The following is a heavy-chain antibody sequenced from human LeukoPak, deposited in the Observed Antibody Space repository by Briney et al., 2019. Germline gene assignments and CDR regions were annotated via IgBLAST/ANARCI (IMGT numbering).Heavy chain of an antibody. CDR2: TYYSGST. J-gene: IGHJ4*02. V-gene: IGHV4-59*01. Sequence: SETLSLTCTVSGGSISSYYWSWIRQPPGKGLEWIGYTYYSGSTNYNPALKSRVTISVDTSKNKFSLKLSSVTAADTAVYYCARVSCSGGSCYRVDYWGQGTLVTVSS. CDR1: GGSISSYY. CDR3: ARVSCSGGSCYRVDY. D-gene: IGHD2-15*01.